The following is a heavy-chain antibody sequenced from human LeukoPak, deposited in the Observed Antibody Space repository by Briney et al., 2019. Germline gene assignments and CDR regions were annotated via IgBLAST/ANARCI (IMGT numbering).Heavy chain of an antibody. D-gene: IGHD2-15*01. CDR1: GFTFTTYG. Sequence: PGRSLRLSCAASGFTFTTYGMQWVRQAPGKGLEWVAVIYYDGSNKFYADSVKGRFTISRDNSKNTLYLQMNSLRAEDTAVYYCAKGICSGGSCSSDYWGQGTLVTVSS. J-gene: IGHJ4*02. CDR3: AKGICSGGSCSSDY. CDR2: IYYDGSNK. V-gene: IGHV3-33*06.